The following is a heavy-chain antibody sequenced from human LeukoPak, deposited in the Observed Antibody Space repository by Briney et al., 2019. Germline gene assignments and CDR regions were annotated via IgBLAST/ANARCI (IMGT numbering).Heavy chain of an antibody. Sequence: SVKVSCKASGYTFTSYGISWVRQAPGQGLEWMGGIIPIFGTANYAQKFQGRVTITADESTSTAYMELSSLRSEDTAVYYCARDLGGYCSSTSCYTSVWFDPWGQGTLVTVSS. CDR2: IIPIFGTA. V-gene: IGHV1-69*13. CDR3: ARDLGGYCSSTSCYTSVWFDP. CDR1: GYTFTSYG. J-gene: IGHJ5*02. D-gene: IGHD2-2*02.